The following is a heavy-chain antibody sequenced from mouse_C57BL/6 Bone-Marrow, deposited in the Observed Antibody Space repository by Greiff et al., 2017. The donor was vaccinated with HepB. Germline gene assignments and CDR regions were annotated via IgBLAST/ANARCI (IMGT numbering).Heavy chain of an antibody. V-gene: IGHV1-66*01. D-gene: IGHD1-1*01. CDR2: IYPGSGNT. J-gene: IGHJ4*01. Sequence: VQLVESGPELVKPGASVKISCKASGYSFTSYYIHWVKQRPGQGLEWIGWIYPGSGNTKYNEKFKGKATLTADTSSSTAYMQLSSLTSEDSAVYYCARRLRGIYYAMDYWGQGTSVTVSS. CDR1: GYSFTSYY. CDR3: ARRLRGIYYAMDY.